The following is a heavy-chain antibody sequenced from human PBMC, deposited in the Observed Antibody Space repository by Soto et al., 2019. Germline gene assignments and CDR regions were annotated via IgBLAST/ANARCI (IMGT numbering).Heavy chain of an antibody. J-gene: IGHJ6*02. CDR1: GFTFSSYD. CDR2: IGSVGDT. CDR3: ARAGGIAAAGPYYYYYGMDV. D-gene: IGHD6-13*01. V-gene: IGHV3-13*01. Sequence: PGGSLRLSCAASGFTFSSYDMHWVRQATGKGLEWVSAIGSVGDTYYPGSVKGRFTISRENAKNSLYLQMNSLRAEDTAVYYCARAGGIAAAGPYYYYYGMDVWGQGTTVTVSS.